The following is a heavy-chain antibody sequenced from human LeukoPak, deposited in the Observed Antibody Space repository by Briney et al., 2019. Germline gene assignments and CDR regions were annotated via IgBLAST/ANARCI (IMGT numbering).Heavy chain of an antibody. J-gene: IGHJ6*02. D-gene: IGHD5-18*01. CDR3: AKYGLGSGIQVWGDFGMDV. CDR1: GFTFSSYG. Sequence: QPGGSLRLSCAASGFTFSSYGMSWVRQAPGKGLEWVSAISGSGGSTYYADSVKGRFTISRDNSKNTLYLQMNSLRAEDMAVYYCAKYGLGSGIQVWGDFGMDVWGQGTTVTVSS. V-gene: IGHV3-23*01. CDR2: ISGSGGST.